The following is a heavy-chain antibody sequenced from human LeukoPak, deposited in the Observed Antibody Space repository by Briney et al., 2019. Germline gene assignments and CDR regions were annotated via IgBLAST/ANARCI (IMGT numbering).Heavy chain of an antibody. CDR2: ISSSSTI. Sequence: GGSLRLSCAASGFTFSSYSINWVRQAPGKGLEWVSYISSSSTISYADSVKGRFTISRDNANNSLYLQMNSLRDEDTAVYYCARGGSSSSLAYWGQGTLVTGSS. CDR3: ARGGSSSSLAY. D-gene: IGHD3-10*01. J-gene: IGHJ4*02. V-gene: IGHV3-48*02. CDR1: GFTFSSYS.